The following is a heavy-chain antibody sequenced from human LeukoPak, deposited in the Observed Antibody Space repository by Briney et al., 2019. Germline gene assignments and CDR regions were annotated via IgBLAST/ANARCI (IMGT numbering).Heavy chain of an antibody. CDR1: GYSFSNSA. V-gene: IGHV1-58*01. D-gene: IGHD2-2*01. CDR3: ARDGGIVVVPATKFYYYYGMDV. CDR2: IVVGSDST. J-gene: IGHJ6*02. Sequence: KISCKASGYSFSNSAFQWVRQARGQRLEWIGWIVVGSDSTKYAQKFQERVSITRDMSTSTVYMEPSSLRSEDTAVYYCARDGGIVVVPATKFYYYYGMDVWGQGTTVTVSS.